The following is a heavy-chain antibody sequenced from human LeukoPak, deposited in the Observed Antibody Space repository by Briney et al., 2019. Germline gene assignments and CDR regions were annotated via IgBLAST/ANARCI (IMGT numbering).Heavy chain of an antibody. V-gene: IGHV4-34*01. CDR2: INHSGST. CDR3: ARGYERTFDY. D-gene: IGHD5-12*01. J-gene: IGHJ4*02. CDR1: GGSFSGYY. Sequence: SETLSLTCAVYGGSFSGYYWSWIRQPPGKGLEWIGEINHSGSTNYNPSLKSRVTISVDTSKNQFSLKLSSVTAADTAAYYCARGYERTFDYWGQGTLVTVSS.